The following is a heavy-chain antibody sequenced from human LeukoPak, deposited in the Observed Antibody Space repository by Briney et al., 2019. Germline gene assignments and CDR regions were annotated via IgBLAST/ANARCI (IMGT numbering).Heavy chain of an antibody. J-gene: IGHJ6*03. D-gene: IGHD2/OR15-2a*01. Sequence: PGGSLRLSCAASGFTFSGYAMSWVRQAPGKGLEWVSAISGSGGSTYYADSVKGRFTISRDNSKNTLYLQMNSLRAEDTAVYYCAKSHLIGYYYYYYMDVWGKGTTVTVSS. CDR2: ISGSGGST. CDR3: AKSHLIGYYYYYYMDV. V-gene: IGHV3-23*01. CDR1: GFTFSGYA.